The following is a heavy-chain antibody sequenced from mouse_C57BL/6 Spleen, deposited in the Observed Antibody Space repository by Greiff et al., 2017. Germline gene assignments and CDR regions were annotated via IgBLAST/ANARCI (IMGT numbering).Heavy chain of an antibody. J-gene: IGHJ4*01. Sequence: QVHVKQSGAELVKPGASVKISCKASGYAFSSYWMNWVKQRPGKGLEWIGQIYPGDGDTNYNGKFKGKATLTADKSSSTAYMQLSSLTSEDSAVYFCARDGYHYYAMDYWGQGTSVTVSS. CDR3: ARDGYHYYAMDY. D-gene: IGHD2-3*01. V-gene: IGHV1-80*01. CDR2: IYPGDGDT. CDR1: GYAFSSYW.